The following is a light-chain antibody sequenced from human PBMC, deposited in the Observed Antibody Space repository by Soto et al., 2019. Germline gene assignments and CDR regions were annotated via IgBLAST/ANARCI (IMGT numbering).Light chain of an antibody. J-gene: IGKJ4*01. Sequence: EIVLTQSPATLSLSPGERATLSCRASQSVSTYLAWYQQKPGQAPRLLIYDASNRAAGIPARFSGSGSGTDFTLTINSLEPEDFAVYYCQQRINWPSLTFGGGTRVEI. CDR2: DAS. CDR1: QSVSTY. V-gene: IGKV3-11*01. CDR3: QQRINWPSLT.